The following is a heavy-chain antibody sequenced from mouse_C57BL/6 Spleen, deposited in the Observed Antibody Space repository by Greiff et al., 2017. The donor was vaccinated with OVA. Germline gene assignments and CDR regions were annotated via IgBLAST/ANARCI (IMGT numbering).Heavy chain of an antibody. CDR2: IDPEDGDT. V-gene: IGHV14-2*01. Sequence: EVQLQQSGAELVKPGASVKLSCTASGFNFKDYYMHWVKQRTEQGLEWIGRIDPEDGDTKYAPKFQGKATITADTSSNTAYLQLSSLTSEDTAVYYCARWGDCFDYWGQGTTLTVSS. CDR3: ARWGDCFDY. CDR1: GFNFKDYY. J-gene: IGHJ2*01.